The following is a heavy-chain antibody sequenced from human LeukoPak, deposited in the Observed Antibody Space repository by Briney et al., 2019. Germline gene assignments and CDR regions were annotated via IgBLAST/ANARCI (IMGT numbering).Heavy chain of an antibody. CDR3: AREGREVAGLQY. CDR2: INREGSSA. Sequence: PGGSLRLSCAASGFTFSDYWMYWVRQTPGKRLVWVSRINREGSSATYADPVKGRFTISRDNARNTLYLQMISLRIEDAALYYCAREGREVAGLQYWGQGTLVTVSS. J-gene: IGHJ4*02. D-gene: IGHD6-19*01. CDR1: GFTFSDYW. V-gene: IGHV3-74*01.